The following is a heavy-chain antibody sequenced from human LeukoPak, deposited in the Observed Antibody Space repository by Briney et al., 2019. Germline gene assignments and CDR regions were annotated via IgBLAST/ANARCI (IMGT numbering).Heavy chain of an antibody. Sequence: GSLRLSCAASGFTFSDYYMSWIRQPPGKGLEWIGSIYYSGSTYYNPSLKSRVTISVDTSKNQFSLKLSSVTAADTAVYYCARLTVVRGYSGYFLDYWGQGTLVTVSS. CDR2: IYYSGST. CDR1: GFTFSDYY. J-gene: IGHJ4*02. V-gene: IGHV4-39*01. D-gene: IGHD5-12*01. CDR3: ARLTVVRGYSGYFLDY.